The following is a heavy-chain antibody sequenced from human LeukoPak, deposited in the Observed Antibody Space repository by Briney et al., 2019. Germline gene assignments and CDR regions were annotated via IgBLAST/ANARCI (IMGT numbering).Heavy chain of an antibody. V-gene: IGHV4-31*03. CDR1: GGSISSGGYC. CDR3: ARGPPFLRTYYYDSSGYYYFDY. CDR2: IYYSGST. D-gene: IGHD3-22*01. J-gene: IGHJ4*02. Sequence: SETLSLTCTVSGGSISSGGYCWSWIRQHPGKGLEWIGYIYYSGSTYYNPSLKSRVTISADTSKNQFSLKLSSVTAADTAVYYRARGPPFLRTYYYDSSGYYYFDYWGQGTLVTVSS.